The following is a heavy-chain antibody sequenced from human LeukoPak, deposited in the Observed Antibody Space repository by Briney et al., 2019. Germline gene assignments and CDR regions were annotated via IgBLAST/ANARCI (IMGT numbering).Heavy chain of an antibody. CDR2: ISGSGGTT. J-gene: IGHJ4*02. D-gene: IGHD6-13*01. Sequence: GGSLRLSCAASGFAFSSYAMSWVRQAPGKGLEGVSAISGSGGTTYYADSVKGRFTISRDNSKNTLYLQMNSLRAEDTAVYYCAKDGRRFSSSLTYFDYWGQGTLVTVSS. CDR1: GFAFSSYA. V-gene: IGHV3-23*01. CDR3: AKDGRRFSSSLTYFDY.